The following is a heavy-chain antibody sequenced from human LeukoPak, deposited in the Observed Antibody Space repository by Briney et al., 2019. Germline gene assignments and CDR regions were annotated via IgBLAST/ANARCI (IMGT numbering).Heavy chain of an antibody. CDR3: ARRMFWSGSRAFDI. J-gene: IGHJ3*02. D-gene: IGHD3-3*01. CDR1: GGSISSYY. V-gene: IGHV4-34*01. CDR2: INHSGST. Sequence: SETLSLTCTDSGGSISSYYWSWIRQPPGKGLEWIGEINHSGSTNYNPSLKSRVTISVDTSKNQFSLKLSSVTAADTAVYYCARRMFWSGSRAFDIWGQGTMVTVSS.